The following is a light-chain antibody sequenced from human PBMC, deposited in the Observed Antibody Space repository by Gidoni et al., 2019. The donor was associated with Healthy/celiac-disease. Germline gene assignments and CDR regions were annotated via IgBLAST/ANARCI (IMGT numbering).Light chain of an antibody. CDR3: QQSYSTPLFT. Sequence: DIQMTQSPSSLSASVGDSVTITCRSSQSISSYLNWYQQKPGKAPKLLIYAASSLQSGVPSRFSGSGSGTDFTLTISSLQPEYFATYYCQQSYSTPLFTFGPGTKVDIK. V-gene: IGKV1-39*01. J-gene: IGKJ3*01. CDR1: QSISSY. CDR2: AAS.